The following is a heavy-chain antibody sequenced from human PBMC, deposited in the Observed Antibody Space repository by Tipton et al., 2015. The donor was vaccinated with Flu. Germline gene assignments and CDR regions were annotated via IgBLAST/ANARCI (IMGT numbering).Heavy chain of an antibody. CDR1: GFTFSSYE. J-gene: IGHJ4*02. CDR2: ISSSGSTI. CDR3: ARDLGTTGYFDY. Sequence: GSLRLSCAASGFTFSSYEMNWVRQAPGKGLEWVSYISSSGSTIYYADSVKGRFTISRDNAKNSLYLQMNSLRAEDTAVYYCARDLGTTGYFDYWGQGTLVTVSS. V-gene: IGHV3-48*03. D-gene: IGHD5-12*01.